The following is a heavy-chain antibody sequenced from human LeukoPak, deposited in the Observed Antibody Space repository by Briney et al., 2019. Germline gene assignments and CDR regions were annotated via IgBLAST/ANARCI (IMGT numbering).Heavy chain of an antibody. Sequence: PGGSLRLSCAASGFTFSTYAIMWVRQAPGKGLEWVSAISGSGGDTYFADSVKGRFTISRDNSKNTLYLQMNNLRAEDTAVYYCAKLSGTYGTTSRVLDSWGQGTLVTVSS. CDR1: GFTFSTYA. D-gene: IGHD1-1*01. CDR2: ISGSGGDT. V-gene: IGHV3-23*01. CDR3: AKLSGTYGTTSRVLDS. J-gene: IGHJ4*02.